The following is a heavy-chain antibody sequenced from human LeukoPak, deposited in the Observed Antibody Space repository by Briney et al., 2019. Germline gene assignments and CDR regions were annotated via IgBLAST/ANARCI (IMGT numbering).Heavy chain of an antibody. V-gene: IGHV3-23*01. J-gene: IGHJ4*02. D-gene: IGHD6-13*01. CDR3: AKESKTRIAALDF. CDR1: GFTFSSYA. Sequence: PGGSLRLSCAASGFTFSSYAMSWVRQAPGKGLEWVLAISGSAGNIYYADSVKGRFTISRDNSKNTLYLQMNSLRAEDTAVYYCAKESKTRIAALDFWGQGTLVTVSS. CDR2: ISGSAGNI.